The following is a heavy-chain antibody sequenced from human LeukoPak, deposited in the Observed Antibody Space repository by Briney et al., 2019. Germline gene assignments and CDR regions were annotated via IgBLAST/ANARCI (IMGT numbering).Heavy chain of an antibody. D-gene: IGHD3-22*01. Sequence: PGGSLRLSCAASGFTFSSYAMSWVRQAPGKGLEWVSAISGSGGSTYYADSVKGRFTISRDNSKNTLYLQMNSLRAEDTAVYYCAKEGVGGFYYDSSGYYHFDYWGQGTLVTVSS. CDR2: ISGSGGST. V-gene: IGHV3-23*01. CDR1: GFTFSSYA. J-gene: IGHJ4*02. CDR3: AKEGVGGFYYDSSGYYHFDY.